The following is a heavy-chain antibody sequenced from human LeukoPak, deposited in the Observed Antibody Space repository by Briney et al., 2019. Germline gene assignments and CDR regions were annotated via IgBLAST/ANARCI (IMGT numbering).Heavy chain of an antibody. V-gene: IGHV3-74*01. D-gene: IGHD5-24*01. J-gene: IGHJ4*02. CDR1: GFTFSDYW. CDR2: IRGDGLDA. CDR3: ARGVERATINELNF. Sequence: GGSLRLSCAASGFTFSDYWMHWVRQAPGKGLVWVSRIRGDGLDATYADSVGGRFTISRDNAKNTVYLQMSSLRGEDTALYYCARGVERATINELNFWGQGTLVTVSS.